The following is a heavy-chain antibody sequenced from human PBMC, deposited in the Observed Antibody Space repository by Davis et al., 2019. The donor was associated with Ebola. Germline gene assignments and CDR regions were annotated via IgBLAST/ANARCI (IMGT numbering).Heavy chain of an antibody. D-gene: IGHD2-15*01. CDR1: GFTFSSFW. V-gene: IGHV3-48*02. CDR2: ISSDSRHM. CDR3: VRGGLRGSCDF. J-gene: IGHJ4*02. Sequence: GESLKISCEASGFTFSSFWMSWVRQAPGKGLEWVAYISSDSRHMYYADSVKGRLTISRDNAKSSLYLEMNSLKDEDTALYYCVRGGLRGSCDFWGQGTPVTVSS.